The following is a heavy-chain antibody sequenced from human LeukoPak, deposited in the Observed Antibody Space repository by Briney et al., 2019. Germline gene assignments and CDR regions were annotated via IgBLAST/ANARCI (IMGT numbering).Heavy chain of an antibody. Sequence: GESLKISCKGSGYSFTSYWIGWVRQMPGKGLEWMGIIYPGDSDTRYRPSFQGQVTISADKSISTAYLQWSSLKASDTAMYYCARAYDSSGQIFDYWGQGTLVTVSS. CDR1: GYSFTSYW. D-gene: IGHD3-22*01. CDR3: ARAYDSSGQIFDY. V-gene: IGHV5-51*01. CDR2: IYPGDSDT. J-gene: IGHJ4*02.